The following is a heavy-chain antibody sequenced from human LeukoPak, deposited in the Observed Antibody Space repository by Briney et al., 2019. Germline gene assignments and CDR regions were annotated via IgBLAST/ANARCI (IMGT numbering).Heavy chain of an antibody. Sequence: SETLSLTCTVSGGSISSYYWSWIRQPPGKGLEWIGYIYYSGSTNYNPSLKSRVTISVDTSKNQFSLKLSSVTAADTAVYYCAREKYYDILTGPSLNWFDPWGQGTLVTVSS. J-gene: IGHJ5*02. CDR2: IYYSGST. CDR1: GGSISSYY. CDR3: AREKYYDILTGPSLNWFDP. D-gene: IGHD3-9*01. V-gene: IGHV4-59*01.